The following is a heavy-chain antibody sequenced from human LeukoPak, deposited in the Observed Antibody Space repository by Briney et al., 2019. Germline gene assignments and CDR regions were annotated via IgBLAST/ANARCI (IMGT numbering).Heavy chain of an antibody. D-gene: IGHD6-13*01. CDR2: IYNTGST. Sequence: SETLSLTCTVSGGSIGSNYWNWIRQPAGKGLEWIGRIYNTGSTNYNPSLESRVTMSVGTSKNQFSLKLSSVTAADTAVYYCVRAKISAAGVWLFDPWGQGTLITVSS. V-gene: IGHV4-4*07. CDR1: GGSIGSNY. J-gene: IGHJ5*02. CDR3: VRAKISAAGVWLFDP.